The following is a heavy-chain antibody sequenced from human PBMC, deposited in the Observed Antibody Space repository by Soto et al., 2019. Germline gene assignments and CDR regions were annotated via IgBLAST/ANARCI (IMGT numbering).Heavy chain of an antibody. V-gene: IGHV1-69*01. J-gene: IGHJ4*02. CDR2: IIPIFGTA. CDR1: GGTFSSYA. CDR3: ARDYFSGGNSEISDY. Sequence: QVQLVQSGAEVKKPGSSVKVSCKASGGTFSSYAISWVRQAPGQGLEWMGGIIPIFGTANYAQKFQGRVTITADESTSTAYMELSSLRSEDTAVYYSARDYFSGGNSEISDYWGQGTLVTVSS. D-gene: IGHD2-21*02.